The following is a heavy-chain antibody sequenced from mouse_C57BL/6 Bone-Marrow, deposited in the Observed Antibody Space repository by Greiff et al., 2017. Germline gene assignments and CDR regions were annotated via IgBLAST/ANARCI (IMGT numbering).Heavy chain of an antibody. CDR2: IYPGSGST. D-gene: IGHD1-1*01. CDR3: ASSITTVVAPFDY. J-gene: IGHJ2*01. V-gene: IGHV1-55*01. Sequence: QVQLQQPGAELVKPGASVKMSCKASGYTFTSYWITWVKQRPGQGLEWIGDIYPGSGSTNYNEKFKSKATLTVDTSSSTVYMQLSSLTSEDSAVYYCASSITTVVAPFDYWGQGTTLTVSS. CDR1: GYTFTSYW.